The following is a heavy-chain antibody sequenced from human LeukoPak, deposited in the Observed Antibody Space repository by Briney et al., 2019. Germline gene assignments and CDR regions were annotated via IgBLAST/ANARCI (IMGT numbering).Heavy chain of an antibody. CDR3: ARLPLTYYYDSSGPSSDY. CDR1: GGSFSGYY. CDR2: INHSGST. D-gene: IGHD3-22*01. V-gene: IGHV4-34*01. J-gene: IGHJ4*02. Sequence: SSETLSLTCAVYGGSFSGYYWSWIRQPPGKGLEWIGEINHSGSTNYNPSLKSRVTISVDTSKNQFSLKLSSVTAADTAVYYCARLPLTYYYDSSGPSSDYWGQGTLVTVSS.